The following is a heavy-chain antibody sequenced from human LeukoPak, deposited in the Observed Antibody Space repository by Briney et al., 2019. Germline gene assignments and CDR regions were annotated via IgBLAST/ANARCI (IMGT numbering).Heavy chain of an antibody. J-gene: IGHJ3*02. Sequence: MPGGSLRLSCAASGFTFSDYYTSWIRQAPGKGLEWVSYISTSGSTIYYADSVKGRFTISRDNAKNSLYLQMNSLRAEDTAVYYCARARSFEAFDIWGQGTMVTVSS. D-gene: IGHD2-15*01. CDR2: ISTSGSTI. CDR3: ARARSFEAFDI. V-gene: IGHV3-11*01. CDR1: GFTFSDYY.